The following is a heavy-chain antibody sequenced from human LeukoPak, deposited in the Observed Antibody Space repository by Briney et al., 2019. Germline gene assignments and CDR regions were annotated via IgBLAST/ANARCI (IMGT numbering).Heavy chain of an antibody. V-gene: IGHV3-48*01. CDR1: GLTISSYS. CDR2: ISSSSSTI. D-gene: IGHD3-10*01. Sequence: GGCLRLSCAASGLTISSYSMNWVRQAPGKGLQWVSYISSSSSTIYYADSVKGRFTISRDNAKNSLYLQMNSLRAEDTAVYYCARALWFGETFPAYWGQGTLVTVSS. J-gene: IGHJ4*02. CDR3: ARALWFGETFPAY.